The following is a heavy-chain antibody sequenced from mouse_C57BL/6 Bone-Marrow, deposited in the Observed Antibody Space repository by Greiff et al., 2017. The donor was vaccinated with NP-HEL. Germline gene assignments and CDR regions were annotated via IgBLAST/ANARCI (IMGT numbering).Heavy chain of an antibody. CDR2: IYPRSGNT. J-gene: IGHJ1*03. Sequence: QVQLKQSGAELARPGASVKLSCKASGYTFTSYGISWVKQRTGQGLEWIGEIYPRSGNTYYNEKFKGKATLTADKSSSTAYMELRSLTSEDSAVYFCARPIYYYGSSYGYFDVWGTGTTVTVSS. V-gene: IGHV1-81*01. CDR1: GYTFTSYG. D-gene: IGHD1-1*01. CDR3: ARPIYYYGSSYGYFDV.